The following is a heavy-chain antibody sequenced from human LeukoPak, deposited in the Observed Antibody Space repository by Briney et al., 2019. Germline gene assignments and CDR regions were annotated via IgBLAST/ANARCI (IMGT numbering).Heavy chain of an antibody. CDR3: ARALIVVVVFDY. Sequence: SETLSLTCAVYGGSFSGYYWSWIRQPPGKGLEWIGEINHSGSTNYNPSLKSRVTISVDTSKNQFSLKLSSVTAADTAVYYCARALIVVVVFDYWGQGTLVTVSS. V-gene: IGHV4-34*01. CDR2: INHSGST. CDR1: GGSFSGYY. D-gene: IGHD2-15*01. J-gene: IGHJ4*02.